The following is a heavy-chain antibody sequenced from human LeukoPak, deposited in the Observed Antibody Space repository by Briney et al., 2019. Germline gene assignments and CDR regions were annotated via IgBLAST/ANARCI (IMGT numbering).Heavy chain of an antibody. V-gene: IGHV1-8*01. CDR2: MNPKSGNT. J-gene: IGHJ6*02. CDR1: GYTFTSYD. Sequence: ASVKVSCKASGYTFTSYDINWVRQATGQGLEWMGWMNPKSGNTGYAQKFQGRVTMTRNSSISTTYMALSSLRSEDTAVYYCARGYGYEPYYYYGMDVWGQGTTVTVSS. CDR3: ARGYGYEPYYYYGMDV. D-gene: IGHD5-18*01.